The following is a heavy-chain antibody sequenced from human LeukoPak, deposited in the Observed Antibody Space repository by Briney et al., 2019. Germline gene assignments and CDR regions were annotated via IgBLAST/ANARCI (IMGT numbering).Heavy chain of an antibody. D-gene: IGHD6-13*01. CDR2: INSSGGST. CDR1: GYIFTSYN. Sequence: ASVKVSCKASGYIFTSYNMYWVRQAPGQGLEWMGLINSSGGSTNYAQKLQGRVTMTTDTSTSTAYMELRSLRSDDTAVYYCARENLIIAAPGTVPYYFDYWGQGTLVTVSS. J-gene: IGHJ4*02. CDR3: ARENLIIAAPGTVPYYFDY. V-gene: IGHV1-46*01.